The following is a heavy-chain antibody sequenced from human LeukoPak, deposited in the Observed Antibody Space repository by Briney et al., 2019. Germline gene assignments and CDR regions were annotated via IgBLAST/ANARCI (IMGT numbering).Heavy chain of an antibody. CDR2: ISYDGSNK. D-gene: IGHD5-18*01. Sequence: GGSLRLSCAASGFTFSSYGMHWVRQAPGKGLEWVAVISYDGSNKYYADSVKGRFTISRDNSKNTLYLQMNSLRAEDTAVYYCARANGDNSYGNGVPYYFDYWGQGTLVTVSS. CDR3: ARANGDNSYGNGVPYYFDY. CDR1: GFTFSSYG. J-gene: IGHJ4*02. V-gene: IGHV3-30*03.